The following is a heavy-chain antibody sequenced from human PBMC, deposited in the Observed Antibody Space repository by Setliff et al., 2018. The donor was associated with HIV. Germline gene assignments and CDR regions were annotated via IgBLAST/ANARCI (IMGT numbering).Heavy chain of an antibody. Sequence: PSETLSLTCAVYGGSFSGYYWSWVRQAPGKGLEWVSSISVSGGSTYYADSVKGRFTISRDNSKNTLSLQMNSLRAEDTTVYYCARKLQPGYGMDVWGQGTTVTVSS. CDR2: ISVSGGST. J-gene: IGHJ6*02. CDR1: GGSFSGYY. V-gene: IGHV3-23*01. CDR3: ARKLQPGYGMDV. D-gene: IGHD5-18*01.